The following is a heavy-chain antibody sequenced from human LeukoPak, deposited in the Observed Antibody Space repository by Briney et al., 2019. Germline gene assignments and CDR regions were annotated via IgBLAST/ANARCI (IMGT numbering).Heavy chain of an antibody. Sequence: KASETLTLTCALYGESLSCYYWSWIRQPPGKGLEWIGEINHSGSTNYNPPLKSRVTISVDTSKNQFSLKLSSVTAADTAVYYCASRGRTRDYWGQGSLVTVSS. J-gene: IGHJ4*02. D-gene: IGHD1-1*01. V-gene: IGHV4-34*01. CDR2: INHSGST. CDR1: GESLSCYY. CDR3: ASRGRTRDY.